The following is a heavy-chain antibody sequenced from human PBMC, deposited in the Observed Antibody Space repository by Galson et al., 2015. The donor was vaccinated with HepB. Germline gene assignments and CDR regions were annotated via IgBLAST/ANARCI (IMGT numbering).Heavy chain of an antibody. CDR1: GFTFSTFD. V-gene: IGHV3-23*01. D-gene: IGHD3-16*01. Sequence: LSCAASGFTFSTFDMTWVRQAPGKGLEWVSTIIGYDNTTYYADSVRGRFTISKDKSKNTLYLQMNSLRVEDTALYYCVKGAWADYWGQGTLVTVSS. CDR2: IIGYDNTT. J-gene: IGHJ4*02. CDR3: VKGAWADY.